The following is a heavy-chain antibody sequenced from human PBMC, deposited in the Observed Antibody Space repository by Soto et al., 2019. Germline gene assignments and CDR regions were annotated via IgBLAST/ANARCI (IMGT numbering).Heavy chain of an antibody. CDR3: ARMTTWIQLWFLD. V-gene: IGHV4-34*01. D-gene: IGHD5-18*01. J-gene: IGHJ4*02. Sequence: SETLSLTCAVYGGSFSGYYWSWIRQPPGKGLEWIGEINHSGSTNYNPSLKSRVTISVDTSKNQFSLKLSSVTAADTAVYYCARMTTWIQLWFLDWGQGTLATVSS. CDR1: GGSFSGYY. CDR2: INHSGST.